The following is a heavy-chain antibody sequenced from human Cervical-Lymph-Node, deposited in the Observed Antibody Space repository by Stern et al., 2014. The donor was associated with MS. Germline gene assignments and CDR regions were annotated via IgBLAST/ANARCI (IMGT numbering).Heavy chain of an antibody. CDR3: ARDSGALLVDS. D-gene: IGHD2-15*01. V-gene: IGHV4-30-4*01. J-gene: IGHJ5*02. CDR2: MHHYGTT. Sequence: QVQLQESGPGLVKPSQTLSLTCTVSGGSISDGDFYWSWIRQPPGKGLEWIGSMHHYGTTDHNPSLKSRVTISLDPSKKQFSLTLSSVTAADTAIYYCARDSGALLVDSWGPGTLVAVSS. CDR1: GGSISDGDFY.